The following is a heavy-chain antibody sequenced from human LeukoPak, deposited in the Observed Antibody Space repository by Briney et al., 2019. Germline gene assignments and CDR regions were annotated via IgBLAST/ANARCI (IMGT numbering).Heavy chain of an antibody. CDR3: AKGYCSGGSCYATGYHFDY. CDR1: GFTFSSYG. CDR2: ISYDGSNK. D-gene: IGHD2-15*01. J-gene: IGHJ4*02. Sequence: PGRSLRLSCAASGFTFSSYGMHRVRQAPGKGLEWVAVISYDGSNKYYADSVKGRFTISRDNSKNTLYLQMNSLRAEDTAVYYCAKGYCSGGSCYATGYHFDYWGQGTLVTVSS. V-gene: IGHV3-30*18.